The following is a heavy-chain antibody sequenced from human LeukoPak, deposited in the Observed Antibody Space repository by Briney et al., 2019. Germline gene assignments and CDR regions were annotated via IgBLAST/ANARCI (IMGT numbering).Heavy chain of an antibody. Sequence: NPSETLSLTCTVSGGSISSSSYYWGWIRQPPGKGLEWIGSIYYSGSTYYNPSLKSRVTISVDTSKNQFSLKLSSVTAADTAVYYCARRGRFVPAADWGQGTLVTVSS. CDR2: IYYSGST. J-gene: IGHJ4*02. V-gene: IGHV4-39*01. D-gene: IGHD2-2*01. CDR3: ARRGRFVPAAD. CDR1: GGSISSSSYY.